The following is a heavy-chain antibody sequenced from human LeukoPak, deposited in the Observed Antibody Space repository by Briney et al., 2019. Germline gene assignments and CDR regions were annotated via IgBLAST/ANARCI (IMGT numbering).Heavy chain of an antibody. D-gene: IGHD1-14*01. CDR3: AKGAGPGRYYFDY. CDR2: IYSGGTT. J-gene: IGHJ4*02. CDR1: GFTVSSNY. V-gene: IGHV3-53*01. Sequence: HPGGSLRLSCAASGFTVSSNYMSWVRQAPGKGLEWVSVIYSGGTTNYADSVKGRFTISRDNSKNTLYLQMNSLRAEDTAVYYCAKGAGPGRYYFDYWGQGTLVTVSS.